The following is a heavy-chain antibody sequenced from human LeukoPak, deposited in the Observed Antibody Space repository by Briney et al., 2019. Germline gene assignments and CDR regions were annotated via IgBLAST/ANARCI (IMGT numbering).Heavy chain of an antibody. CDR3: ARRVATIKGNFDY. CDR2: IYPGDSNT. D-gene: IGHD5-12*01. J-gene: IGHJ4*02. Sequence: GESLKISCTDSGYTFTSYWIGWVRQMPGKGLEWMGIIYPGDSNTRYNPSFQGQVTISADKSINTAYLQWSSLKASDTAMYYCARRVATIKGNFDYWGQGTRVTVSS. CDR1: GYTFTSYW. V-gene: IGHV5-51*01.